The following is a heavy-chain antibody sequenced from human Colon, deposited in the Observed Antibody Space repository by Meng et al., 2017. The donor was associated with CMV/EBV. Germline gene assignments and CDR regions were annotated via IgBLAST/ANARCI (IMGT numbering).Heavy chain of an antibody. J-gene: IGHJ6*02. D-gene: IGHD2-2*01. CDR1: GFSFIEYS. V-gene: IGHV3-21*01. Sequence: GGSLRLSCTASGFSFIEYSMNWVRQAPGKGLEWVASMSSDTNYRYYSDSVKGRFTISRDNAKNSLYLQMNSVTAEDTAVYYCARDRKRCRSTSCYGYYYGMDVWGQGATVTVSS. CDR3: ARDRKRCRSTSCYGYYYGMDV. CDR2: MSSDTNYR.